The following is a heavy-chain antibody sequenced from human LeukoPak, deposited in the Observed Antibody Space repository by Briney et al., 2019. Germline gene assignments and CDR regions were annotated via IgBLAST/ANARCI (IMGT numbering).Heavy chain of an antibody. CDR1: GGSISSYY. CDR3: ARGSGYYYGDFDY. Sequence: NPSETLSLTCTVSGGSISSYYWSWIRRPPGKGLEWIGYIYYSGSTNYNPSLKSRVTISVDTSKNQFSLKLSSVTAADTAVYYCARGSGYYYGDFDYWGQGTLVTVSS. CDR2: IYYSGST. J-gene: IGHJ4*02. D-gene: IGHD3-22*01. V-gene: IGHV4-59*08.